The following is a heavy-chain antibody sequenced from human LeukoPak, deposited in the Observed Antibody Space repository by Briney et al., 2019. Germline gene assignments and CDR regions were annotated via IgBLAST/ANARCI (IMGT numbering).Heavy chain of an antibody. CDR2: IYYSGST. V-gene: IGHV4-59*01. CDR1: GGSISSYY. D-gene: IGHD3-10*01. J-gene: IGHJ4*02. CDR3: ARLGVTMVRGIMIHFDF. Sequence: PSETLSLTCTVSGGSISSYYWSWIRQPPGKGLEWIGYIYYSGSTNYNPSLKSGVTISVDTSKNQFSLKLSSVTAADTAVYYCARLGVTMVRGIMIHFDFWGQGILVTVSS.